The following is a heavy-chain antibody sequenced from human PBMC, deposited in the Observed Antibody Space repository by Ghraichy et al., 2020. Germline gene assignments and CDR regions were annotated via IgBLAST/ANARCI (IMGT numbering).Heavy chain of an antibody. CDR3: ATAPGSRIQLWLGNYYFDY. Sequence: ASVKVSCKVSGYTLTELSMHWVRQAPGKGLEWMGGFDPEDGETIYAQKFQGRVTMTEDTSTDTAYMELSSLRSEDTAVYYCATAPGSRIQLWLGNYYFDYWGQGTLVTVSS. D-gene: IGHD5-18*01. CDR1: GYTLTELS. CDR2: FDPEDGET. V-gene: IGHV1-24*01. J-gene: IGHJ4*02.